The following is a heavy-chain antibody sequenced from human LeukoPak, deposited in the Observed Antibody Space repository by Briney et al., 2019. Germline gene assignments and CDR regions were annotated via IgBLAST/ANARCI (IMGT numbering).Heavy chain of an antibody. CDR3: AKMSGYSLSYFDY. Sequence: GGSLRLSCAASGFTFSSYAMSWVRQAPGKGLEWVSAISGSGGSTYYADSVKGRFTISRDNSKNTLCLQMNSLRAEDTAVYYCAKMSGYSLSYFDYWDQGTLVTVSS. D-gene: IGHD3-3*01. CDR1: GFTFSSYA. J-gene: IGHJ4*02. CDR2: ISGSGGST. V-gene: IGHV3-23*01.